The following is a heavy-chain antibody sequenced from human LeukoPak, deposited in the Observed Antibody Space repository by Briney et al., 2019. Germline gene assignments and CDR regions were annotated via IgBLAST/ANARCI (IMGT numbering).Heavy chain of an antibody. J-gene: IGHJ4*02. V-gene: IGHV4-59*01. CDR1: GGFISRDY. CDR2: INYSGST. Sequence: PSETLSLTCTVSGGFISRDYWSWLRQPPGKGLEWLAYINYSGSTKYNPSLKTRVTISVDTSKNQFSLKLSSVTAADTAVYYCARMGSMDILTGYRPFDYWGQGTLVTVSS. D-gene: IGHD3-9*01. CDR3: ARMGSMDILTGYRPFDY.